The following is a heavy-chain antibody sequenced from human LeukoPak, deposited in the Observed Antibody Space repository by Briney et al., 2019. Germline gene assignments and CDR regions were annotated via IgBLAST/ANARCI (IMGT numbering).Heavy chain of an antibody. D-gene: IGHD2-21*01. CDR2: IIPIFGTA. CDR1: GYTFTSYY. CDR3: ARGAAWGGGDYYYYYMDV. V-gene: IGHV1-69*13. Sequence: SVKVSCKASGYTFTSYYMHWVRQAPGQGLEWMGGIIPIFGTANYAQKFQGRVTITADESTSTAYMELSSLRSEDTAVYYCARGAAWGGGDYYYYYMDVWGKGTTVTISS. J-gene: IGHJ6*03.